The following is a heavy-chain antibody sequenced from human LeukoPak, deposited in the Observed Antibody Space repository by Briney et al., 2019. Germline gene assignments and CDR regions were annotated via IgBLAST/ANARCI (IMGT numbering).Heavy chain of an antibody. CDR1: GFTFSSYW. Sequence: GGSLRLSCAASGFTFSSYWMSWVRQAPGKGLEWVANIKQDGSEKYHVDSVKGRFTISRDNAKNSLYLQMNSLRAEDTAVYYCERPTGYDYVWGSYHPFDYWGQGTLVTVSS. V-gene: IGHV3-7*01. J-gene: IGHJ4*02. CDR2: IKQDGSEK. CDR3: ERPTGYDYVWGSYHPFDY. D-gene: IGHD3-16*01.